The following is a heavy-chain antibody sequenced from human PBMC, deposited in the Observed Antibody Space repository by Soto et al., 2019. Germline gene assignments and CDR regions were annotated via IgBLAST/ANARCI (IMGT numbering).Heavy chain of an antibody. D-gene: IGHD6-6*01. CDR3: ASRIAARPKVFYYYYYYGMDV. CDR2: INHSGST. V-gene: IGHV4-34*01. Sequence: PSETLSLTCAVYGGSCSGYYWRWIRQPPGKGLEWIGEINHSGSTNYNPSLKSRVTISVDTSKNQSSLKLSSVTAADTAVYYCASRIAARPKVFYYYYYYGMDVGGQGTTVTVS. CDR1: GGSCSGYY. J-gene: IGHJ6*02.